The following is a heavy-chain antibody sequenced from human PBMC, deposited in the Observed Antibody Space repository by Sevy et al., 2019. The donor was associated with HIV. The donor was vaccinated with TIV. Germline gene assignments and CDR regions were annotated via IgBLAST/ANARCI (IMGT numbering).Heavy chain of an antibody. V-gene: IGHV1-18*01. CDR3: ARAYCSGGSCYSLAY. D-gene: IGHD2-15*01. J-gene: IGHJ4*02. CDR2: ISPHNGDT. Sequence: ASVKVSCKASGYSFTTYRITWLRQAPGQGLEWMGWISPHNGDTNYVQNHQGRVTMITDTSTSTAYMELRSLRSDDTAVYYCARAYCSGGSCYSLAYWGQGTRVTVSS. CDR1: GYSFTTYR.